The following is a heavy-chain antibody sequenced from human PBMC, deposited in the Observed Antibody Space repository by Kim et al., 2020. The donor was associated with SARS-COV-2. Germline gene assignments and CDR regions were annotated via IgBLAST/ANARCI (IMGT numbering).Heavy chain of an antibody. V-gene: IGHV3-23*01. D-gene: IGHD3-10*01. CDR1: GFTFSSYA. CDR2: ISGSGGST. J-gene: IGHJ4*02. Sequence: GGSLRLSCAASGFTFSSYAMSWVRQAPGKGLEWVSAISGSGGSTYYADSVKGRFTISRDNSKNTLYLQMNSLRAEDTAVYYCAKSRYYGSGSYSGFDYWGQGTLVTVSS. CDR3: AKSRYYGSGSYSGFDY.